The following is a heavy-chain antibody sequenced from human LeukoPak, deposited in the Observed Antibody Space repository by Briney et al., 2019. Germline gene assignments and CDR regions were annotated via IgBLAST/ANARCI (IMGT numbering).Heavy chain of an antibody. CDR1: GFTFSDYY. CDR3: ATRIAASGRYYFDY. V-gene: IGHV3-53*01. CDR2: IYSGGST. D-gene: IGHD6-13*01. Sequence: PGGSLRLSCAAPGFTFSDYYMSWVRQAPGKGLEWVSVIYSGGSTYYADSVKGRFTISRDNSKNTLYLQMNSLRAEDTAVYYCATRIAASGRYYFDYWGQGTLVTVSS. J-gene: IGHJ4*02.